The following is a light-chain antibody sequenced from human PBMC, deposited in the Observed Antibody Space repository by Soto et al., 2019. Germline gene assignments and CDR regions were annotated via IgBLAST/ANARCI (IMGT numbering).Light chain of an antibody. CDR1: SSDIGGSNS. CDR2: EVS. J-gene: IGLJ1*01. CDR3: SSYTSGSTPFV. Sequence: QSALTQPASVSGSPGQSITISCTGTSSDIGGSNSVSWYQQHPGKAPKLMISEVSNRPSGVSNRFSGSKSGNTASLTISGLQAEDEADYYCSSYTSGSTPFVVGAGTKVTVL. V-gene: IGLV2-14*01.